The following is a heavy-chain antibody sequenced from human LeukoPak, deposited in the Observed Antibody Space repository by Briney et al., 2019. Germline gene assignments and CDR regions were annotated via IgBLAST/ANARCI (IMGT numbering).Heavy chain of an antibody. Sequence: SETLSLTCAVYGGSFSGYYWSWIRQPPGKGLEWIGEINHSGGTNYNPSLKSRVTISVDTSKNQFSLKLSSVTAADTAVYYCARGRRVYGRFMDYWGQGTLVTVSS. CDR1: GGSFSGYY. V-gene: IGHV4-34*01. CDR3: ARGRRVYGRFMDY. CDR2: INHSGGT. J-gene: IGHJ4*02. D-gene: IGHD1-26*01.